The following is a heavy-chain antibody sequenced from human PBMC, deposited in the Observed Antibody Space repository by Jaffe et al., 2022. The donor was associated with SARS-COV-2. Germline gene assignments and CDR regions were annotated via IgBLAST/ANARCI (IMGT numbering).Heavy chain of an antibody. V-gene: IGHV3-21*01. J-gene: IGHJ5*02. CDR3: AKESDVRMVNWFDP. CDR2: LDYASSHI. Sequence: EVQLVESGGGLVKPGGSLRLSCAASGFTFSSYSMNWVRQAPGKGLEWVASLDYASSHIYYADSVKGRFTISRDNARNSLYLQMNNLTVEDTAVHYCAKESDVRMVNWFDPWGQGTLVTVSS. CDR1: GFTFSSYS. D-gene: IGHD3-10*01.